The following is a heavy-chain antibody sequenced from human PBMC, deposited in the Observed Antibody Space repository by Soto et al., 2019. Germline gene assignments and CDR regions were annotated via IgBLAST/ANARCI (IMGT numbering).Heavy chain of an antibody. V-gene: IGHV4-34*01. Sequence: SDTLSLTCGVYGGSFSGYYWSWIRQPPGEGLQWIGEINHSGSTNYTPSLKSRVTISVDRSKNQFSLKLRSVTAADTAVYYCARGECSGGSCSFFDIWGEGTMVTVSS. CDR3: ARGECSGGSCSFFDI. D-gene: IGHD2-15*01. J-gene: IGHJ3*02. CDR1: GGSFSGYY. CDR2: INHSGST.